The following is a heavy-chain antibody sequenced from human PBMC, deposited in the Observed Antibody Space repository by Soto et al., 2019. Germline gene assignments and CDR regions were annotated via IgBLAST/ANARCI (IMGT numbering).Heavy chain of an antibody. V-gene: IGHV4-34*01. D-gene: IGHD3-10*01. CDR2: INHSGST. J-gene: IGHJ4*02. Sequence: PSETLSLTCAVYGGSFSGYYWSWIRQPPGKGLEWIGEINHSGSTNYNPSLKSRVTISVDTSKNQFSLKLSSVTAADTAVYYCARGSITMVRGVTGKNYFDYWGQGTLVTVSS. CDR3: ARGSITMVRGVTGKNYFDY. CDR1: GGSFSGYY.